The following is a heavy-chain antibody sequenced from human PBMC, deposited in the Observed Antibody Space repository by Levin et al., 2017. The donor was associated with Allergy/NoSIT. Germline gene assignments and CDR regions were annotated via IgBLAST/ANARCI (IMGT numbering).Heavy chain of an antibody. J-gene: IGHJ4*02. CDR3: ARQPSSGWYRGDFDY. CDR2: IYPGDSDT. D-gene: IGHD6-19*01. Sequence: GESLKISCKGSGYSFTSYWIGWVRQMPGKGLEWMGIIYPGDSDTRYSPSFQGQVTISADKSISTAYLQWSSLKASDTAMYDCARQPSSGWYRGDFDYWGQGTLVTVSS. CDR1: GYSFTSYW. V-gene: IGHV5-51*01.